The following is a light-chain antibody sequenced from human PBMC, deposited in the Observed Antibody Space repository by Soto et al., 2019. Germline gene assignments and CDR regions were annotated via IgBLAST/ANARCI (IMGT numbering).Light chain of an antibody. CDR2: AAS. Sequence: DIQMTQSPSSLSASVGDRVTITCRASQTISFYLNWYQQKPGKAPKLLIYAASNLQSGVPSRFSASGSGTEFTLSLNSLQPEDFATYYCLQAYSTPLTLGQGTKVEIK. CDR3: LQAYSTPLT. V-gene: IGKV1-39*01. CDR1: QTISFY. J-gene: IGKJ1*01.